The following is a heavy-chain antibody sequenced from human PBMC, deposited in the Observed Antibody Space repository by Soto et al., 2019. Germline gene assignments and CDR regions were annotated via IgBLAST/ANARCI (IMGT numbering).Heavy chain of an antibody. J-gene: IGHJ4*02. D-gene: IGHD6-13*01. V-gene: IGHV4-59*01. Sequence: QVQLQESGPGLVKPSETLSLTCTVSGGSINNDYWSWIRQPPGKGLEWIGHMYYSGSTSYNPSLKSRVTISVDTSKNQFSLKLSSVTAADTAVYYCAREASAGPFDYWGQGTLVTVSS. CDR1: GGSINNDY. CDR3: AREASAGPFDY. CDR2: MYYSGST.